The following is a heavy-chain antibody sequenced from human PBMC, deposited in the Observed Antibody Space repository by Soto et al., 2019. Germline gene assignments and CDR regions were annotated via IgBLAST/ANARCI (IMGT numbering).Heavy chain of an antibody. Sequence: EVQLLESGGGLVQPGGSLRLSCAASGFTFSNYDMSWVRQAPGKGLECVSRISGSGGSTFYADSVKGRFTVSRDNSKNTLYLQMKSLRAEDTAEYYCAKSEFASGSYFLDVWGQGITVTVSS. J-gene: IGHJ6*02. CDR1: GFTFSNYD. V-gene: IGHV3-23*01. CDR3: AKSEFASGSYFLDV. CDR2: ISGSGGST. D-gene: IGHD3-10*01.